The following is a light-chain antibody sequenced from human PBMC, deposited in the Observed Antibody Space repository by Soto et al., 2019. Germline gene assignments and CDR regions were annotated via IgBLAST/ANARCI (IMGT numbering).Light chain of an antibody. Sequence: EIVLMQSPGTLSLSPGERATLSCRASQSVSSSYLAWYQQKPGQAPRLLIYGASSRATGIPDRFSGSGSGTDFTLTISRLEPEDFAVYYCQQYGSSHPFTFGPGTKVDIK. J-gene: IGKJ3*01. CDR1: QSVSSSY. CDR2: GAS. V-gene: IGKV3-20*01. CDR3: QQYGSSHPFT.